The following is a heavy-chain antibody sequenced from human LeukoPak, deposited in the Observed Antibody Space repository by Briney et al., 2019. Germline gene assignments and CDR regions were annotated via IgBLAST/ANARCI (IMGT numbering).Heavy chain of an antibody. CDR2: IYHSGNA. J-gene: IGHJ4*02. CDR1: GGSIRSGNNC. CDR3: GRDRSGPSFFV. V-gene: IGHV4-30-4*01. D-gene: IGHD1-26*01. Sequence: PSETLSLTCTVSGGSIRSGNNCWCVIRQPPGKGLEWIGYIYHSGNAYYNPSLESRATVSVDTPKNQFSLKLTSVTAADTALYYSGRDRSGPSFFVWSQGTLVTVSS.